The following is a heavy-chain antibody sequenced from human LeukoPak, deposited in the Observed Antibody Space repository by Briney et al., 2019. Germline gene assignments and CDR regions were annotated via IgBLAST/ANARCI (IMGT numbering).Heavy chain of an antibody. CDR3: ARHFYSSGSYFDY. D-gene: IGHD6-19*01. V-gene: IGHV4-59*08. J-gene: IGHJ4*02. Sequence: SETLSLTCTVSGGSISSYYWSWIRQPPGKGLEWIGYIYYSGSTNYNPSLKSRVTISVDTSKNQFSLKLSSVTAADTAVYYCARHFYSSGSYFDYWGQGTLVTVSS. CDR1: GGSISSYY. CDR2: IYYSGST.